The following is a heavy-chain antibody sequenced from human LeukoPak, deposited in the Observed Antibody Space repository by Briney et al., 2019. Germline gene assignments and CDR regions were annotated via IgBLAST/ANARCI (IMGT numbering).Heavy chain of an antibody. CDR3: ARGRVVAATFTYYYYMDV. D-gene: IGHD2-15*01. V-gene: IGHV1-8*03. CDR1: GYTFTSYD. J-gene: IGHJ6*03. Sequence: GASVEVSCKASGYTFTSYDINWVRQATGQGLEWMGWMNPNSGNTGYAQKFQGRVTITRNTSISTAYMELSSLRSEDTAVYYCARGRVVAATFTYYYYMDVWGKGTTVTVSS. CDR2: MNPNSGNT.